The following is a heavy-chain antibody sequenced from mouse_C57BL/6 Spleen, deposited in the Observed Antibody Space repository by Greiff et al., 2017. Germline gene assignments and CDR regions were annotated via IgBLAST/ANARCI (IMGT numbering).Heavy chain of an antibody. CDR1: GYTFTDYY. J-gene: IGHJ1*03. CDR3: ARSPYGNYIYWYFDV. CDR2: INPYNGGT. V-gene: IGHV1-19*01. D-gene: IGHD2-1*01. Sequence: EVQLQQSGPVLVKPGASVKMSCKASGYTFTDYYMNWVKQSHGKSLEWIGVINPYNGGTSYNQKFKGKATLTVDKSSSTAYMELNSLTSEDSAVYYCARSPYGNYIYWYFDVWGTGTTVTVSA.